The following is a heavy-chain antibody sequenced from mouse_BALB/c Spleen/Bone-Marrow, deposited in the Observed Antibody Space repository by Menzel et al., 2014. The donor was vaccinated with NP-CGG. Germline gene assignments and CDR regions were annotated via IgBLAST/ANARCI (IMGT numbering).Heavy chain of an antibody. Sequence: VQLKESGGGLVQPGGSRKLSCAASGFTFSSFGMHWVRQAPEKGLEWVAYISSGGSTIYYADTMKGRFTISRDNPKNTLFLQMTSLRSEDTAMYYCARDRYDEYFDVWGAGTTVTVSS. CDR2: ISSGGSTI. CDR1: GFTFSSFG. J-gene: IGHJ1*01. D-gene: IGHD2-14*01. CDR3: ARDRYDEYFDV. V-gene: IGHV5-17*02.